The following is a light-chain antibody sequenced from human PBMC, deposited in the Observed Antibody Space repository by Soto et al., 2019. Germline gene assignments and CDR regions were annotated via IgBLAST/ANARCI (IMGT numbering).Light chain of an antibody. CDR2: GAS. Sequence: EIVLTQSPGTLSLSPGERATLSCRASQSLSSSYLAWYQHKAGQAPRLLIYGASSRATGIPDRFSGSGSGTDFTLTISRLEPEDFAVYYCQQYGNSPPWTFGQGTNVEIK. CDR3: QQYGNSPPWT. CDR1: QSLSSSY. J-gene: IGKJ1*01. V-gene: IGKV3-20*01.